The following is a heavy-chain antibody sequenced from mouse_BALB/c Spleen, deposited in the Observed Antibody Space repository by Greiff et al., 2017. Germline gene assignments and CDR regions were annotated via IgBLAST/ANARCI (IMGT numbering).Heavy chain of an antibody. J-gene: IGHJ3*01. D-gene: IGHD2-3*01. Sequence: DVKLVESGGGLVQPGGSLKLSCAASGFTFSSYTMSWVRQTPEKRLEWVAYISNGGGSTYYPDTVKGRFTISRDNAKNTLYLQMSSLKSEDTAMYYCARHSDGYYGGWFAYWGQGTLVTVSA. CDR2: ISNGGGST. V-gene: IGHV5-12-2*01. CDR1: GFTFSSYT. CDR3: ARHSDGYYGGWFAY.